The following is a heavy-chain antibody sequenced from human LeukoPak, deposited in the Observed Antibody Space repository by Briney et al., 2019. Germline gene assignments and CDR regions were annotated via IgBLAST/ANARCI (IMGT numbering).Heavy chain of an antibody. V-gene: IGHV3-20*04. J-gene: IGHJ4*02. CDR2: INWNGGST. CDR1: GFTFSSYA. Sequence: GGSLRLSCAASGFTFSSYAMSWVRQAPGKGLEWVSGINWNGGSTGYADSVKGRFTISRDNSKNSLYLQMNSLRAEDTALYYCAKGGSGFIGWVSYWGQGTLVTVSS. D-gene: IGHD3-3*01. CDR3: AKGGSGFIGWVSY.